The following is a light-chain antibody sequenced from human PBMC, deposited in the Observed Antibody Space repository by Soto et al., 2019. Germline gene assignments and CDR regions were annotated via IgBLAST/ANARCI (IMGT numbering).Light chain of an antibody. CDR1: QIVGKW. Sequence: DVQMTQSPSNLSASIGDTVTITCRASQIVGKWLAWYQQKPGQAPNLLIHDASTLETGVPSRFRGSGSGTDFTLTISNLQPDDFATYYCQQYNSYPTFGGGTKVEIK. CDR2: DAS. CDR3: QQYNSYPT. J-gene: IGKJ4*01. V-gene: IGKV1-5*01.